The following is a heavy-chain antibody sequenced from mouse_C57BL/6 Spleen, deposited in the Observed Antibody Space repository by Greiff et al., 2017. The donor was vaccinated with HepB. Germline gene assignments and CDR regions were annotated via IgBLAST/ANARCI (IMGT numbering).Heavy chain of an antibody. CDR3: ARGSDRDRYYFDY. V-gene: IGHV1-59*01. J-gene: IGHJ2*01. D-gene: IGHD3-3*01. CDR2: IDPSDSYT. CDR1: GYTFTSYW. Sequence: QVQLQQSGAELVRPGTSVKLSCKASGYTFTSYWMHWVKQRPGQGLEWIGVIDPSDSYTNYNQKFKGKATLTVDTSSSTAYMQLSSLTSEDSAVYYCARGSDRDRYYFDYWGQGTTLTVSS.